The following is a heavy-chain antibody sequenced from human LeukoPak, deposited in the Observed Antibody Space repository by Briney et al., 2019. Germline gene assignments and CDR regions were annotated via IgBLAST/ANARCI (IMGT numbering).Heavy chain of an antibody. D-gene: IGHD2-21*02. V-gene: IGHV3-7*04. CDR1: GFTFTSYW. J-gene: IGHJ4*02. Sequence: GGSLRLSCAASGFTFTSYWMKWVRQAPGKGLEWVANTKHDGSERYYVDSVKGRFTISRDNVKNALFLQMDSLRAEDTAVYYCARGGLYGDYYFDYWGKGTLVTVTS. CDR2: TKHDGSER. CDR3: ARGGLYGDYYFDY.